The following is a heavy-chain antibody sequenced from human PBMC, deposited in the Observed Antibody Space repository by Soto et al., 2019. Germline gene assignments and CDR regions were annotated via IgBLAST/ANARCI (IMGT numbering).Heavy chain of an antibody. CDR1: GFTFSSFW. J-gene: IGHJ4*02. Sequence: GGSLRLSCAASGFTFSSFWMSWVRQAPEKGLEWVANIKTDGSETHYVDSVKGRFTISRDNPKTSLFLQMNSLRVEDTAVYFCTSDRYPRFYHGSGSYPYYWGQGTPVTVS. CDR3: TSDRYPRFYHGSGSYPYY. CDR2: IKTDGSET. V-gene: IGHV3-7*03. D-gene: IGHD3-10*01.